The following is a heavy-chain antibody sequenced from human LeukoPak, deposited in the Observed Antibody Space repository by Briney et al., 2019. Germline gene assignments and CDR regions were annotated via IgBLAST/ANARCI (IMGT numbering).Heavy chain of an antibody. V-gene: IGHV3-23*01. CDR1: RFTFSSYA. Sequence: PGGSLRLSCAASRFTFSSYAMSWVRQAPGKGLEWVSAISGSGGSTYYADSVKGRFTISRDNSKNTLYLQMNSLRAEDTAVYYCAKAGGDYVLFDYWGQGTLVTVSS. CDR2: ISGSGGST. J-gene: IGHJ4*02. D-gene: IGHD4-17*01. CDR3: AKAGGDYVLFDY.